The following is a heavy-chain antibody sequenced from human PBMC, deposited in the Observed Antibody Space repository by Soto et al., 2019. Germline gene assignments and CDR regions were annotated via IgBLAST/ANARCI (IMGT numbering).Heavy chain of an antibody. Sequence: SETLSLTCGVYGGSFSDQYWTWIRRPPGKGLEWIGYIHYSGSTYYNPSLKSRVTISVDTSKNQFSLKLSSVTAADTAVYYCARERPDGSRLDPWGQGTLVTVSS. CDR1: GGSFSDQY. J-gene: IGHJ5*02. CDR2: IHYSGST. CDR3: ARERPDGSRLDP. V-gene: IGHV4-30-4*08. D-gene: IGHD6-13*01.